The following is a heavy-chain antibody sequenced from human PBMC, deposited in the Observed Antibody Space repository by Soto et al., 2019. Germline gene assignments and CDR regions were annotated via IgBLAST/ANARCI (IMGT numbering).Heavy chain of an antibody. V-gene: IGHV3-23*01. CDR3: AKECLVRGDPPLGFGMDV. D-gene: IGHD3-10*01. CDR2: ISSSGGST. Sequence: EVQLLESGGGLVQPGGSLRLSCAASGFTFSSHAVSWVRQAPGKGLEWVSSISSSGGSTFYADSVKGRFTISRDNSKSTMYLQMNRLRAEDTALYYSAKECLVRGDPPLGFGMDVWGQGTTVTVSS. J-gene: IGHJ6*02. CDR1: GFTFSSHA.